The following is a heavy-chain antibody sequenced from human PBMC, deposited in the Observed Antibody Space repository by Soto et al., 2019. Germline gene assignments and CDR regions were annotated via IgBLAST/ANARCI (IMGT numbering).Heavy chain of an antibody. Sequence: SVKVSCKASGFTFTSSAVQWVRQARGQRLEWIGWIVVGSGNTNYAQKFQERVTITRDMSTSTAYMELSSLRSEDTAVYYCAADVKPPIYYDSSGYYYDRGPQFDYRGQGTLVTVSS. CDR3: AADVKPPIYYDSSGYYYDRGPQFDY. V-gene: IGHV1-58*01. CDR2: IVVGSGNT. CDR1: GFTFTSSA. D-gene: IGHD3-22*01. J-gene: IGHJ4*02.